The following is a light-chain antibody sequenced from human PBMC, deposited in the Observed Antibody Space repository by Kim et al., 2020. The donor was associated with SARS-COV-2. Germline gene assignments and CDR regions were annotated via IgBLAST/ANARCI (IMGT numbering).Light chain of an antibody. V-gene: IGLV3-21*02. J-gene: IGLJ1*01. CDR1: NIGSKS. Sequence: PGETARITCGGNNIGSKSVQWYQQKPVQAPVGVIKDDSDRPSWIPERFSGSNSVNTATLTISRVEAGDESDYYCQVWDTPSDHFVFGAGTKVTVL. CDR3: QVWDTPSDHFV. CDR2: DDS.